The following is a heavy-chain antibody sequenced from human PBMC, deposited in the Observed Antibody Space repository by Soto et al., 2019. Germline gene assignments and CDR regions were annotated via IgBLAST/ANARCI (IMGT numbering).Heavy chain of an antibody. D-gene: IGHD3-10*01. J-gene: IGHJ5*02. Sequence: PSETLSLTCAVYSGPFSGYYWSWIRRSPGKGLEWIGEINRSGTTNYNPSLERRVTISVDTSKNQFSLKLSSVTAADSAVYYCARGRSYYGSGSNNWFDPWGQGTLVTVSS. V-gene: IGHV4-34*01. CDR2: INRSGTT. CDR1: SGPFSGYY. CDR3: ARGRSYYGSGSNNWFDP.